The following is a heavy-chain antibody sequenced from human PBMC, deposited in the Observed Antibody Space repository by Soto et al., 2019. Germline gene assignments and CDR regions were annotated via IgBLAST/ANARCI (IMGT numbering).Heavy chain of an antibody. J-gene: IGHJ4*02. D-gene: IGHD6-19*01. CDR3: ANHSGGWLPLYFDH. CDR2: IRNSGGST. CDR1: GFTFSSYA. V-gene: IGHV3-23*01. Sequence: GGSLRLSCAASGFTFSSYAMSWVRQAPGKGLEWVSGIRNSGGSTYYADSVKGRFTISRDNPKNTLYLQMNSLRAEDTAVYYCANHSGGWLPLYFDHWGQGALVTVSS.